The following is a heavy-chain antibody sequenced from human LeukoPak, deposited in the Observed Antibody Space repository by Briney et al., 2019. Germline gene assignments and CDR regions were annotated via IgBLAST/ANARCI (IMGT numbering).Heavy chain of an antibody. Sequence: SETLSLTCTVSGGSISSYYWSWIRQPPGKGLEWIGYIYYSGSTNYNPSLKSRVTISVDTSKNQFSLKLSSVTAADTAVYYCARGGPRWLQPFDYWGQGTLVTASS. CDR2: IYYSGST. CDR3: ARGGPRWLQPFDY. D-gene: IGHD5-24*01. V-gene: IGHV4-59*01. J-gene: IGHJ4*02. CDR1: GGSISSYY.